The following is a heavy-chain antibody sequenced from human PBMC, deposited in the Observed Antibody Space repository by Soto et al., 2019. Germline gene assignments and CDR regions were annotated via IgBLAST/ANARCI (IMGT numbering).Heavy chain of an antibody. D-gene: IGHD2-15*01. CDR3: AGLRGYAGSPIDY. Sequence: SETLSLTCTGSGGSIISGYWSWIRQPPGKGLEWLGYISYSGNTNYNPSLKSRVTMSVDTPKNQFSLRLSSVTTADTAVYYCAGLRGYAGSPIDYWGQGALVTVSS. V-gene: IGHV4-59*01. CDR2: ISYSGNT. J-gene: IGHJ4*02. CDR1: GGSIISGY.